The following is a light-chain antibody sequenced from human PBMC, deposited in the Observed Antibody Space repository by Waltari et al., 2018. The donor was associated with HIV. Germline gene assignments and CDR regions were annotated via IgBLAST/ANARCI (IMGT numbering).Light chain of an antibody. J-gene: IGLJ2*01. CDR2: GNN. V-gene: IGLV1-40*01. CDR1: SSNIGPGFD. Sequence: QSVLTQPPSVSGAPGQRVTISCTGSSSNIGPGFDVHWYQQLPGTAPKLLLYGNNHRPSGVPGRVSGAQSGTSASLAITGIQGEYDADYYGQTYDTRLGGPVFGGGTKQTVL. CDR3: QTYDTRLGGPV.